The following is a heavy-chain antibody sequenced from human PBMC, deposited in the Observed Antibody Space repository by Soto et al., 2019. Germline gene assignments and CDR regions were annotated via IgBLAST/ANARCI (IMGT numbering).Heavy chain of an antibody. CDR1: GFKFIDYY. CDR3: ATTTAVIVAQGHMDV. Sequence: EVQLVQSGAEVKKPGATVKISCKVSGFKFIDYYLYWVQQAPGKALEWMGRVDPEDGETAYSEKFQGRLTITADTSRDIAHMELSGLRSEDTSVYFCATTTAVIVAQGHMDVWGQGTTVIVSS. D-gene: IGHD2-21*01. J-gene: IGHJ6*02. V-gene: IGHV1-69-2*01. CDR2: VDPEDGET.